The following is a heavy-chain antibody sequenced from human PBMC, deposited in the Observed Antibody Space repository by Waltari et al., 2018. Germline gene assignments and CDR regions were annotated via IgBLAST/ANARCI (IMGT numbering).Heavy chain of an antibody. Sequence: QVQLVQSGSEWKKPGASVKVSCKAYGYSFTNYAINWVRQAPGQGLELMGWFTTNTANPTYPHVFTRRFVFSLDTSVSTAYLQINDLKAEDTAIYYCAREVVPAAKIVVNWFDPWGQGTQVTVSS. D-gene: IGHD2-2*01. CDR1: GYSFTNYA. V-gene: IGHV7-4-1*02. CDR2: FTTNTANP. CDR3: AREVVPAAKIVVNWFDP. J-gene: IGHJ5*02.